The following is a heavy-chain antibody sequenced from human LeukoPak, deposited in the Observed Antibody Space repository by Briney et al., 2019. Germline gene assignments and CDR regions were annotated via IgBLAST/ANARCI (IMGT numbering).Heavy chain of an antibody. D-gene: IGHD6-13*01. V-gene: IGHV1-69*06. CDR3: ARGRGSSSWYYYYYYMDV. J-gene: IGHJ6*03. CDR2: IIPIFGTA. CDR1: GGTFSSYA. Sequence: SVKVSCKASGGTFSSYAISWVRQAPGQGLEWMGGIIPIFGTANYAQKFQGRVTITADKSTSTAYMELSSLRSEDTAVYYCARGRGSSSWYYYYYYMDVWGKGTTVTVSS.